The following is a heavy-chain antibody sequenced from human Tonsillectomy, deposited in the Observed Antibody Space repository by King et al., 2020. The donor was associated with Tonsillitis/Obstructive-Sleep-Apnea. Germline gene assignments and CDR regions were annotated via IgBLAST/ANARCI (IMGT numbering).Heavy chain of an antibody. CDR2: ISHDGSNK. CDR1: GLTFSTYA. Sequence: VQLVESGGGVVQPGRSLRLSCAASGLTFSTYAMHWVRQAPGKGLEWVAVISHDGSNKYYADSVKGRFTISRDDSKNTLYLQMDSLRTEDTAAYYCASSVVATTRDACMDVWGKGTTVTVSS. J-gene: IGHJ6*03. CDR3: ASSVVATTRDACMDV. D-gene: IGHD5-12*01. V-gene: IGHV3-30*04.